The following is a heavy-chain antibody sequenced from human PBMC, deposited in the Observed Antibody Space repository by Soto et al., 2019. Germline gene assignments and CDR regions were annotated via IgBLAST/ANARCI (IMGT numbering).Heavy chain of an antibody. V-gene: IGHV4-59*08. CDR3: ARRYGYSFDY. CDR1: GGSISSYY. J-gene: IGHJ4*02. Sequence: QVQLQESGPGLVKPSETLSLTCTVSGGSISSYYWSWIRQPPGKGLEWIGYIDYSGTTNYNPSLKSRVTISLETYKNHLPLKLSSVTAADTAVYYCARRYGYSFDYWGQGTLVTVSS. CDR2: IDYSGTT. D-gene: IGHD5-18*01.